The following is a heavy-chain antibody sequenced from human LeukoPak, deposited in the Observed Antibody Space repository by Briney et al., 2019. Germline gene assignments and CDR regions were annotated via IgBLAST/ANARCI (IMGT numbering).Heavy chain of an antibody. V-gene: IGHV4-34*01. CDR2: INHSGTT. J-gene: IGHJ4*02. CDR1: GGPFNGYY. Sequence: PSETLSLTRTIYGGPFNGYYWSWIRQPPGKGLEWIGEINHSGTTNYNPSLESRVTISVDTSKNQFSLKLSSMTAADTAVYYCARGGSYPTSNDYWGQGTLVTVSS. D-gene: IGHD1-26*01. CDR3: ARGGSYPTSNDY.